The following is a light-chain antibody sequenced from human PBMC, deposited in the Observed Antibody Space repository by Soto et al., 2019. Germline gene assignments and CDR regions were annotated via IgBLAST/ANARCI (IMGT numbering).Light chain of an antibody. CDR3: QQYNNCPPT. J-gene: IGKJ1*01. CDR2: GAS. CDR1: QSVSIN. Sequence: EIVMTHSPATLSVSPWEIATLSCRASQSVSINLAWYRQKPALAPRLLIYGASTRATGIPARFSGSGSGTEFTLTISSLQSEDFAVYYCQQYNNCPPTFGHGTKVDIK. V-gene: IGKV3-15*01.